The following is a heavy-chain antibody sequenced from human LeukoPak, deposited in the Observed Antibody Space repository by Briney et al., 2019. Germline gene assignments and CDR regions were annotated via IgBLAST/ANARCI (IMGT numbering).Heavy chain of an antibody. J-gene: IGHJ3*02. Sequence: PSETLSLTCTVSGGSISSYYWSWIRQPPGKGLEWIGYIYYSGSTSYNPSLKSRATISLDTSKNQFSLKLSSVTAADTAFYYCARYIVSYPHDAFDIWGQGTMVTVSS. CDR1: GGSISSYY. V-gene: IGHV4-59*01. CDR2: IYYSGST. D-gene: IGHD2-15*01. CDR3: ARYIVSYPHDAFDI.